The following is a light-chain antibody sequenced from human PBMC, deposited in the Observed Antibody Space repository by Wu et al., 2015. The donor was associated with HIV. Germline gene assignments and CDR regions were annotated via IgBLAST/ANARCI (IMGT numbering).Light chain of an antibody. J-gene: IGKJ2*01. CDR3: QQRDTWPPYT. CDR1: QTVSSGY. Sequence: EVVLTQSPGTLSLSPGERATLSCRSSQTVSSGYLAWYQQKPGQAPRLLIYGATSRAIGTPDRFSGDGSEKDFTLTISRVEPEDSAIYYCQQRDTWPPYTFGQGTRLEIK. V-gene: IGKV3D-20*02. CDR2: GAT.